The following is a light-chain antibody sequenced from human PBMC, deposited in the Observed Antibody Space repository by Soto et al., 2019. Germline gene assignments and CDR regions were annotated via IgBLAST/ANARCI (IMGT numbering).Light chain of an antibody. CDR2: GTS. CDR3: QQYYDWPRIT. CDR1: QSVNTN. V-gene: IGKV3-15*01. Sequence: DIVMTQSPATLSVSPGERATLSCRASQSVNTNLAWYQQKPGQAPRLLIYGTSTRATGVPARFSGSGSGTEFTLTISSLQSEDFAVYHCQQYYDWPRITFGQGARLEIK. J-gene: IGKJ5*01.